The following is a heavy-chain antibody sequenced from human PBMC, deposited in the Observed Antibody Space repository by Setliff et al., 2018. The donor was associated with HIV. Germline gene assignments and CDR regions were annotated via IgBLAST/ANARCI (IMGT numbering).Heavy chain of an antibody. Sequence: LRLSCAASGFTFSSYGMHWVRQAPGKGLEWVAVIWYDGSNKYYADSVKGRFTISRDNSKNTLYLQMNSLRAEDTAVYYCAKVPGIRSFDYWGQGTLVTVSS. D-gene: IGHD5-18*01. V-gene: IGHV3-33*06. CDR3: AKVPGIRSFDY. CDR2: IWYDGSNK. CDR1: GFTFSSYG. J-gene: IGHJ4*02.